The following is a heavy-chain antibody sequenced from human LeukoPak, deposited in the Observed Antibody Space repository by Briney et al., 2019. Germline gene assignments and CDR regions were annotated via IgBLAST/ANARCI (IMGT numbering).Heavy chain of an antibody. D-gene: IGHD4-23*01. CDR3: ARVAGNDAAGFDY. Sequence: SETLSLTCTVYGGSFSGYYWSWIRQPPGKGLEWIGEINHSGSTNYNPSLKSRVTIPVDTSKNQFSLKLSSVTAADTAVYYCARVAGNDAAGFDYWGQGTLVTVSS. CDR1: GGSFSGYY. J-gene: IGHJ4*02. CDR2: INHSGST. V-gene: IGHV4-34*01.